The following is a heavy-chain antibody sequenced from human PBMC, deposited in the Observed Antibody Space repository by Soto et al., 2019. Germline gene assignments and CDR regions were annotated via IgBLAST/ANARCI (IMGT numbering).Heavy chain of an antibody. D-gene: IGHD3-10*01. CDR2: ISSSSSYI. CDR1: GFTFSSYS. CDR3: ASDPSGQTDY. Sequence: GGSLRLSCAASGFTFSSYSMNWVRQAPGKGLEWVSSISSSSSYIYYADSVKGRFTISRANAKNSLYLQMNSLRAEDTAVYYCASDPSGQTDYWGQGTLVTVSS. V-gene: IGHV3-21*01. J-gene: IGHJ4*02.